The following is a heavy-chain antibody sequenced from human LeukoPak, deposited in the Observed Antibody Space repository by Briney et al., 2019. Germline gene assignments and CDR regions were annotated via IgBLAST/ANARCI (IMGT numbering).Heavy chain of an antibody. CDR1: GFTFSSYG. CDR3: AKDDPLRDDAFDI. V-gene: IGHV3-30*02. J-gene: IGHJ3*02. D-gene: IGHD5-12*01. Sequence: SGGSLRLSCAASGFTFSSYGMHWVRQAAGKGLEWVAFIRYDGSNKYYADSVKGRFTISRDNSKNTLYLQMNSLRAEDTAVYYCAKDDPLRDDAFDIWGQGTMVTVSS. CDR2: IRYDGSNK.